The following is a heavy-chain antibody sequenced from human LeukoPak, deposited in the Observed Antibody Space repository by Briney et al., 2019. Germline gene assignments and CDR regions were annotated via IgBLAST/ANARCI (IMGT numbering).Heavy chain of an antibody. CDR1: GGTFISYA. D-gene: IGHD3-3*01. CDR3: ARAPTRTTIFGVVIIGWFDP. J-gene: IGHJ5*02. V-gene: IGHV1-69*13. CDR2: IIPIFGTA. Sequence: GASVKVSCKASGGTFISYAISWVRQAPGQGLEWMGVIIPIFGTANYAQKFQGRVTITADESTSTAYMELGSLRSENTAVYYCARAPTRTTIFGVVIIGWFDPWGQGTLVTVSS.